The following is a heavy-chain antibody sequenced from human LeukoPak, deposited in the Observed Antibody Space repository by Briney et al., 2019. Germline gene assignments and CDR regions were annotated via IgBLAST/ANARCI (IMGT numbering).Heavy chain of an antibody. D-gene: IGHD6-13*01. CDR1: GGSFTGYY. J-gene: IGHJ6*04. CDR3: ARSLISSWSCVGV. CDR2: INDGGST. Sequence: NPSETLPLTCAVYGGSFTGYYWSWIRQPPPKGMDWIGEINDGGSTNYTPSLKCRVAISVDTSKNQFSLKLSSVTAADTAVYNCARSLISSWSCVGVWGKGTTVTVSS. V-gene: IGHV4-34*01.